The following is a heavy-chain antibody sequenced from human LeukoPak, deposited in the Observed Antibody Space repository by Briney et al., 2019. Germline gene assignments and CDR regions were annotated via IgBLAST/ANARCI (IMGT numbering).Heavy chain of an antibody. D-gene: IGHD3-3*01. CDR3: ARGRYDFWSGGPNYYYYYGMDV. Sequence: SETLSLTCTVSGGSISSSSYYWGWIRQPPGKGLEWIGEINHSGSTNYNPSLKSRVTISVDTSKNQFSLKLSSVTAADTAVYYCARGRYDFWSGGPNYYYYYGMDVWGQGTTVTVSS. CDR2: INHSGST. V-gene: IGHV4-39*07. CDR1: GGSISSSSYY. J-gene: IGHJ6*02.